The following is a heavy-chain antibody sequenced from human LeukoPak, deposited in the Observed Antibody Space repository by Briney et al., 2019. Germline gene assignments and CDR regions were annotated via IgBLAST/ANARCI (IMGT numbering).Heavy chain of an antibody. Sequence: PGGSLRLSCAASGFTFSSYAMHWVRQAPGKGLEWVAVISYDGSNKYYADSVKGRFTISRDNAKNSLYLQMNSLRAEDTAAYYCARDRKGKGGTSTGIFDYWGQGTLVTVSS. D-gene: IGHD2-15*01. CDR2: ISYDGSNK. V-gene: IGHV3-30-3*01. J-gene: IGHJ4*02. CDR1: GFTFSSYA. CDR3: ARDRKGKGGTSTGIFDY.